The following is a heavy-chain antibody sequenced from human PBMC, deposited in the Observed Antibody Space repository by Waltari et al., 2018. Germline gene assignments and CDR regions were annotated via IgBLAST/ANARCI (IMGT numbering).Heavy chain of an antibody. D-gene: IGHD3-16*02. J-gene: IGHJ4*02. CDR2: MYSGGST. V-gene: IGHV3-53*01. Sequence: EVQLVESGGGLIQPGGALRLSCAASGFTVSDYYMNWVRQAPGKGLEWVSVMYSGGSTYYADSVKGRFTISRDNSENTLYLQMNSLRADDTAVYYCARADVISFFDYWGQGTLGTVSS. CDR1: GFTVSDYY. CDR3: ARADVISFFDY.